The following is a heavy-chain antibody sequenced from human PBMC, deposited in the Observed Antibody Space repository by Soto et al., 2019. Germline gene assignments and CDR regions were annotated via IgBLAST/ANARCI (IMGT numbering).Heavy chain of an antibody. V-gene: IGHV1-69*13. Sequence: SVKVSCKASRYTFTNYSIRWVRHAPGQGLEWMGGIIPIFGTANYAQKFQGRVTITADESTSTAYMELSSLRSEDTAVYYCARAYSSGYYSDYWGQGTLVTVSS. J-gene: IGHJ4*02. D-gene: IGHD3-22*01. CDR2: IIPIFGTA. CDR1: RYTFTNYS. CDR3: ARAYSSGYYSDY.